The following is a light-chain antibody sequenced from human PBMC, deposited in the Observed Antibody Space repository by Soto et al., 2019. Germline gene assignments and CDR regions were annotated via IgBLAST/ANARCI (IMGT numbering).Light chain of an antibody. V-gene: IGKV3-15*01. CDR2: GAS. CDR3: QQYNNWPRT. Sequence: EIVSTQPPVTLSLSPGERATLSCRASQSVSSSLAWYQQKPGQAPRLLIYGASTRAIDIPARFSGSGSETEFTLTISSLQSEDFAVYYCQQYNNWPRTFGQGTKVDIK. CDR1: QSVSSS. J-gene: IGKJ1*01.